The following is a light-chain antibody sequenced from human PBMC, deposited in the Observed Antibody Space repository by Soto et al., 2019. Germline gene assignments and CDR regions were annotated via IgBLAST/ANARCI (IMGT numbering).Light chain of an antibody. CDR1: SSNIGAGYH. CDR3: QSSDSRLSGSDV. V-gene: IGLV1-40*01. J-gene: IGLJ1*01. CDR2: GDS. Sequence: SVLTQPRSVSGSPGQRVTISCTGSSSNIGAGYHVHWYQQLPGAAPKLLIFGDSNRPSGVPDRFSGSKSGTSASLAIAGLQADDEADYYCQSSDSRLSGSDVFGTGTKVTVL.